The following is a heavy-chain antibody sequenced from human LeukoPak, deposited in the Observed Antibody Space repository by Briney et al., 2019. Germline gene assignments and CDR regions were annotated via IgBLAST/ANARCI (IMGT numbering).Heavy chain of an antibody. D-gene: IGHD3-10*01. V-gene: IGHV3-30-3*01. CDR2: MSYDGNSK. CDR3: ARDGDTAIRGVNFDY. J-gene: IGHJ4*02. CDR1: GFTFNTHA. Sequence: GGSLRLSCAASGFTFNTHAIHWVRQAPGKGPEWVAVMSYDGNSKYYADSVKGRFTISRDNSKKTLYLEMNNLKIEDTAVYHCARDGDTAIRGVNFDYWGQGTLVTVSS.